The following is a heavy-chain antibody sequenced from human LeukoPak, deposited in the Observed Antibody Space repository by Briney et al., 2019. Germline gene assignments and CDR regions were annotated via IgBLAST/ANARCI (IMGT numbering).Heavy chain of an antibody. V-gene: IGHV1-2*02. CDR3: ARDLGSSWYIDY. CDR1: GYTFTGYY. Sequence: ASVKVSCKASGYTFTGYYMHWVRQAPGQGLEWMGWINPNSGGTNYAQKFQGRVTMTRDTSTSTVYMELSSLRSEDTAVYYCARDLGSSWYIDYWGQGTLVTVSS. D-gene: IGHD6-13*01. J-gene: IGHJ4*02. CDR2: INPNSGGT.